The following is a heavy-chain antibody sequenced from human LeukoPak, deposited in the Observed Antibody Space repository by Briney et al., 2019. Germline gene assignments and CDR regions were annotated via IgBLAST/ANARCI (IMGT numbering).Heavy chain of an antibody. D-gene: IGHD3-16*02. CDR1: GGSFSGYY. V-gene: IGHV4-34*01. CDR3: ARGRYYDYVWGSYRYTAFDY. CDR2: INHSGST. Sequence: KPSETLSLTCAVYGGSFSGYYWSWIRQPPGKGLEWIGEINHSGSTNYNPSLKSRVTISVDTSKNQFSLKLSSVTAADTAVYYCARGRYYDYVWGSYRYTAFDYWGQGTLVTVSS. J-gene: IGHJ4*02.